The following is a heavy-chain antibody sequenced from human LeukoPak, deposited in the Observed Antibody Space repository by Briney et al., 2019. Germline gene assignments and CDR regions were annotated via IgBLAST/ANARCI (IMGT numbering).Heavy chain of an antibody. CDR1: GGFISSYY. V-gene: IGHV4-4*07. CDR2: IYTSGSS. CDR3: ARGIPHARDYFDY. Sequence: PSETLSLTCSVSGGFISSYYWNWIRQPAGKGLEWIGRIYTSGSSNYNPSLKSRVTMSVDTSKNQFSLKLSSVTAADTAVYYCARGIPHARDYFDYWGQGILVTVSS. J-gene: IGHJ4*02.